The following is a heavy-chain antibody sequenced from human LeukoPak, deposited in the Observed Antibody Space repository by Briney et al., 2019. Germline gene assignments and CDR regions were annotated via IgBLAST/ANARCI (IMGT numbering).Heavy chain of an antibody. Sequence: GGSLRLSCAASGFTFSSYSMNWVRQAPGKGLEWVSSISSSSSYIYYADSVKGRFTISRDNAKNSLYLQMNSLRAEDTAVYYCARWPPDTAMVTDDYWGQGTLVTVSS. CDR1: GFTFSSYS. CDR2: ISSSSSYI. D-gene: IGHD5-18*01. V-gene: IGHV3-21*01. J-gene: IGHJ4*02. CDR3: ARWPPDTAMVTDDY.